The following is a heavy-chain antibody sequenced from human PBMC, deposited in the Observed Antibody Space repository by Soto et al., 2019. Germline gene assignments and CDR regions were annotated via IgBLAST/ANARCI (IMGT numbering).Heavy chain of an antibody. CDR3: ATMKGGSQYYYYGLDV. Sequence: QVQLVQSGAEVKKPGSSVKVSCKDSGGTFSSYAISWVRQAPGLGLEWMGGIIPIFGTADYAQKFQGRVTITADESTSTAYMELSSLRSEDTAVYYCATMKGGSQYYYYGLDVWGQGTTVTVSS. CDR2: IIPIFGTA. J-gene: IGHJ6*02. D-gene: IGHD3-10*01. V-gene: IGHV1-69*12. CDR1: GGTFSSYA.